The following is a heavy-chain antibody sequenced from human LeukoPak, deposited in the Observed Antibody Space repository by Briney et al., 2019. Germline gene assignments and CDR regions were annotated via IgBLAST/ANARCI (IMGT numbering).Heavy chain of an antibody. Sequence: SETLSLTCTVSGGSISSGSYYWSWIRQPAGKGLEWIGRIYTSGSTNYNPSLKSRVTISVDTSKNQSSLKLSSVTAADTAVYYCAREKVVITTRYFDYWGQGTLVTVSS. CDR3: AREKVVITTRYFDY. CDR1: GGSISSGSYY. CDR2: IYTSGST. D-gene: IGHD3-22*01. V-gene: IGHV4-61*02. J-gene: IGHJ4*02.